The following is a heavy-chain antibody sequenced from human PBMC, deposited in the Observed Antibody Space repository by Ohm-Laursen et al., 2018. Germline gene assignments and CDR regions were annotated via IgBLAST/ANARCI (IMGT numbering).Heavy chain of an antibody. J-gene: IGHJ4*02. V-gene: IGHV4-59*12. CDR2: ISYSGGT. D-gene: IGHD1-1*01. Sequence: SDTLSLTCTVSGGSIINYYWSWIRQPPGKGLEWIGYISYSGGTSDNPSLKSHVTILVDTSKSRFSLKLSSVTAADTAVYYCARDVGSTGVDYWGQGTLVTVSS. CDR1: GGSIINYY. CDR3: ARDVGSTGVDY.